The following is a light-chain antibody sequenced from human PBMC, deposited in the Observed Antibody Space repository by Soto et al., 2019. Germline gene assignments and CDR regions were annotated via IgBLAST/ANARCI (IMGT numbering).Light chain of an antibody. V-gene: IGLV3-21*02. CDR3: QVWDSSSDHPGYV. J-gene: IGLJ1*01. CDR2: EDS. Sequence: SYELAQPPSVSVAPGQTARITCGGNNIGSKSVHWYQQKPGQAPVLVVYEDSDRPSGIPERFSGSNSGNTATLTISRVEAGDEADYYCQVWDSSSDHPGYVFGTGTKV. CDR1: NIGSKS.